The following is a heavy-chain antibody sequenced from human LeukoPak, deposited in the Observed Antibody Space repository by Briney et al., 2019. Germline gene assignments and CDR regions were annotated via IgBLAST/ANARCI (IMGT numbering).Heavy chain of an antibody. CDR1: GFTFSDYY. V-gene: IGHV3-11*01. Sequence: GGSLRPSCTASGFTFSDYYMSWIRQAPGKGLEWVAYISGDRSMIYHIDSVKGRFTISRDNAKNSLFLQMNSLRDEDTAVYYCAKSRTTVDYWGQGTLVTVSS. D-gene: IGHD4-11*01. CDR2: ISGDRSMI. J-gene: IGHJ4*02. CDR3: AKSRTTVDY.